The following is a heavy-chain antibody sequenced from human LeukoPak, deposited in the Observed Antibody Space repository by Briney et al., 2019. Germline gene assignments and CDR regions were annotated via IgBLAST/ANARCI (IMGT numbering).Heavy chain of an antibody. V-gene: IGHV5-51*01. CDR1: GYSFTSYW. J-gene: IGHJ4*02. CDR3: ARLQLGRGFVDY. Sequence: GESRKISCKGSGYSFTSYWIGWVRQMPGKGLEWMGIIYPGASDTRYCPSFQGQVTISADKSISTAYLQWSSLQASDTAIYYCARLQLGRGFVDYWGQGTLVTVSS. D-gene: IGHD6-6*01. CDR2: IYPGASDT.